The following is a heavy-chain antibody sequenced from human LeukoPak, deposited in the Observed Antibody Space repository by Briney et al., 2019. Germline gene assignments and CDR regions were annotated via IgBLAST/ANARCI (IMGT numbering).Heavy chain of an antibody. CDR3: AKDSRPYYYGSGSDYGMDV. J-gene: IGHJ6*02. CDR1: GFTFSSYW. D-gene: IGHD3-10*01. V-gene: IGHV3-74*01. CDR2: INSDGSST. Sequence: PGGSLRLSCAASGFTFSSYWMHWVRQAPGKGLVWVSRINSDGSSTSYADSVKGRFTISRDNAKNTLYLQMNSLRAEDTALYYCAKDSRPYYYGSGSDYGMDVWGQGTTVTVSS.